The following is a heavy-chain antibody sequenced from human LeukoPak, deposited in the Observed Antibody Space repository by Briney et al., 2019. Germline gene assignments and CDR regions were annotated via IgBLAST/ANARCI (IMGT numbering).Heavy chain of an antibody. CDR1: GDSVSSNSAA. J-gene: IGHJ4*02. CDR2: TYYRSKWYN. CDR3: ARDRSSSSWYGGGVPSIDY. V-gene: IGHV6-1*01. D-gene: IGHD6-13*01. Sequence: SQTLSLTCAISGDSVSSNSAAWNWIRQSPSRGLEWLGRTYYRSKWYNDYAVSVKSRITINPDTSKNQFSLQLNSVTPEDTAVYYCARDRSSSSWYGGGVPSIDYWGQGTLVTVSS.